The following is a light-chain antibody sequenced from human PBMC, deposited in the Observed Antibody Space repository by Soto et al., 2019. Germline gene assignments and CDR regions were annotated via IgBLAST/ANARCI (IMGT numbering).Light chain of an antibody. CDR1: SSDVGGYNY. Sequence: QSVLTQPASVSGSPGQSITISRTGTSSDVGGYNYVSWYQQHPGKAPKLMIYEVSNRPSGVSNRFSGSKSGNTASLTISGLQAEDEADYYCRSYTSSSTLVFGSGTKVTVL. CDR2: EVS. CDR3: RSYTSSSTLV. J-gene: IGLJ1*01. V-gene: IGLV2-14*01.